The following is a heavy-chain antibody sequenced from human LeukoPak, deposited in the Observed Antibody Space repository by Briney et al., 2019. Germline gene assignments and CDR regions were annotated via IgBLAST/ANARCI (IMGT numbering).Heavy chain of an antibody. D-gene: IGHD3-22*01. CDR3: ARAYYDSSGDYGMDV. Sequence: PSETLSLTCTVSGGSISSYYWSWIRQPAGKGLEWIGRIYTSGSTNYNPSLKSRVTMLVDTSKKQFSLKLSSVTAADTAVYYCARAYYDSSGDYGMDVWGQGTTVTVSS. V-gene: IGHV4-4*07. CDR2: IYTSGST. CDR1: GGSISSYY. J-gene: IGHJ6*02.